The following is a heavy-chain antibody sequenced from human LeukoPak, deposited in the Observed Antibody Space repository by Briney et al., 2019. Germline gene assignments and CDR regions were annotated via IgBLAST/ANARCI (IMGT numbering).Heavy chain of an antibody. J-gene: IGHJ4*02. D-gene: IGHD5-12*01. Sequence: GGSLRLSCTASGFTFEDYGMNWVRQVPGKGLEWVCGINWNGGAKGYGDSVKGRFTISRDNAKNSLSLQMSSLRAEDSALYYCVRDPQHTYGYDYVDYWGQGTLVTVSS. CDR3: VRDPQHTYGYDYVDY. CDR1: GFTFEDYG. CDR2: INWNGGAK. V-gene: IGHV3-20*04.